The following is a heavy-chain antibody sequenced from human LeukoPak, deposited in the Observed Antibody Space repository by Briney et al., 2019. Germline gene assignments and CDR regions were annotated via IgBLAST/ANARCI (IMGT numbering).Heavy chain of an antibody. J-gene: IGHJ4*02. CDR1: GFTFDDYA. D-gene: IGHD3-10*01. CDR2: INWNSGSM. CDR3: ARDRPYGSGSFIYYFDY. V-gene: IGHV3-9*01. Sequence: GGSLRLSCAVSGFTFDDYAMHWVRQAPGKGLEWVSGINWNSGSMGYADSVKGRFTISRDNAKNSLYLQMNSLRAEDTALYYCARDRPYGSGSFIYYFDYWGQGTLVTVSS.